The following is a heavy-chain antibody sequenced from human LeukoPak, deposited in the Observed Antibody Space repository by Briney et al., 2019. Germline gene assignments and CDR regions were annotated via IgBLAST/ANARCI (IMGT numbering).Heavy chain of an antibody. CDR1: GFTFSSFW. D-gene: IGHD3-22*01. CDR2: IRDYESEK. Sequence: GGSLRLSCAASGFTFSSFWMSWVRQAPGQGLEWVANIRDYESEKYYVDSVKGRFTISRDNAKNSLYLQMNSLRAEDTAVYYCARDSRVYYDSSSRWFDPWGQGTLVTVSS. V-gene: IGHV3-7*01. J-gene: IGHJ5*02. CDR3: ARDSRVYYDSSSRWFDP.